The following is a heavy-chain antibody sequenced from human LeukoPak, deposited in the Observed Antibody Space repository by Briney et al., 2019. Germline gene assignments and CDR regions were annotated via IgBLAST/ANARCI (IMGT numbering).Heavy chain of an antibody. D-gene: IGHD1-26*01. CDR3: ARESGMVGPFDY. V-gene: IGHV1-24*01. CDR2: FDPEDGET. CDR1: GYTLTELS. J-gene: IGHJ4*02. Sequence: APVKVSCKVSGYTLTELSMHWVRQAPGKGLEWMGGFDPEDGETIYAQKFQGRVTMTEDTSTDTAYMELSSLRSEDTAVYYCARESGMVGPFDYWGQGTLVTVSS.